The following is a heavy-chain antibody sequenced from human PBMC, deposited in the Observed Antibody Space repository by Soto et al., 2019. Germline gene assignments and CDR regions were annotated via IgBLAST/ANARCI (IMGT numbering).Heavy chain of an antibody. CDR2: IYYSGST. V-gene: IGHV4-30-4*01. CDR3: ARVVRQQLVPDTCARCHYGMDV. D-gene: IGHD6-13*01. Sequence: PSETLSLTCTVSGGSISSGDYYWSWIRQPPGKGLEWIGYIYYSGSTYYNPSLKSRVTISVDTSKNQFSLKLSSVTAADTAVYYCARVVRQQLVPDTCARCHYGMDVWGQGTTVTVSS. J-gene: IGHJ6*02. CDR1: GGSISSGDYY.